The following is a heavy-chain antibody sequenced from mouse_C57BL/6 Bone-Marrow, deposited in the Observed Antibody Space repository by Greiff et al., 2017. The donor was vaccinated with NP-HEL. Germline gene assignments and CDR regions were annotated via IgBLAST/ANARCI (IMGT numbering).Heavy chain of an antibody. Sequence: VKLVESGAELARPGASVKLSCKASGYTFTSYGISWVKQRTGQGLEWIGEIYPRSGNTYYNEKFKGKATLTADKSSSTAYMELRSLTSEDSAVYFCARPSYYGFFYAMDYWGQGTSVTVSS. J-gene: IGHJ4*01. CDR1: GYTFTSYG. D-gene: IGHD2-10*01. CDR2: IYPRSGNT. V-gene: IGHV1-81*01. CDR3: ARPSYYGFFYAMDY.